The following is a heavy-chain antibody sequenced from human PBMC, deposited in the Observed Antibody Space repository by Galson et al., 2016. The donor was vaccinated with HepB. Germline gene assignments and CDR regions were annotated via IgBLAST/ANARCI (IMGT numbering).Heavy chain of an antibody. CDR3: AKRPGVGGRGGALDI. CDR2: ISGGADTT. V-gene: IGHV3-23*01. D-gene: IGHD3-3*01. Sequence: SLRLSCAASGFTFGNYAMSWVRQVPGKGLEWVSTISGGADTTYYADSVKGRVTISRDNSKNTLYLQMNSLRAEDTAVYYCAKRPGVGGRGGALDIWGQGTMVTVSS. CDR1: GFTFGNYA. J-gene: IGHJ3*02.